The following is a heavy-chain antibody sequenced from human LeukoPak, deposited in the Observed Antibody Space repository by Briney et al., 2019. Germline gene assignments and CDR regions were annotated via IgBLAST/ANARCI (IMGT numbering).Heavy chain of an antibody. Sequence: SETLSLTXTVSGGSISSSSYYWGWIRQPPGKGLEWIGSIYYSGSTYYNPSLKSRVTISVDTSKNQFSLKLSSVTAADTAVYYCARLPNDYDYVWGSYRYTSYYMDVWGKGTTVTVSS. J-gene: IGHJ6*03. V-gene: IGHV4-39*01. CDR2: IYYSGST. D-gene: IGHD3-16*02. CDR3: ARLPNDYDYVWGSYRYTSYYMDV. CDR1: GGSISSSSYY.